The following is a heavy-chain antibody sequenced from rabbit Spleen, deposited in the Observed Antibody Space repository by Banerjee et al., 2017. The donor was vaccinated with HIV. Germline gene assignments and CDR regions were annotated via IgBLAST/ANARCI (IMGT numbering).Heavy chain of an antibody. Sequence: QEQLVESGGGLVKPEGSLTLTCKASGFSFSDRDVMGWVRQAPGKGLEWIACINTATSKVVYATWAKGRFTISRTSSTTVTLQMTSLTAADTATYFCARDLPEIVGWNFGFWGQGTLVTVS. CDR3: ARDLPEIVGWNFGF. D-gene: IGHD1-1*01. J-gene: IGHJ3*01. CDR2: INTATSKV. CDR1: GFSFSDRDV. V-gene: IGHV1S45*01.